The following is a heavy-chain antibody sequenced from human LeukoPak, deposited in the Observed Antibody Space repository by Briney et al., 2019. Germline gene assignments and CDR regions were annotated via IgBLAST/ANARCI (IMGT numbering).Heavy chain of an antibody. CDR2: IWYDGVNK. J-gene: IGHJ4*02. D-gene: IGHD5-12*01. V-gene: IGHV3-33*01. CDR1: GFTFSTYG. CDR3: AREGIVATLDY. Sequence: GGSLRLSCVASGFTFSTYGMHWVRQAPGKGLEWVAVIWYDGVNKYYADSVKGRFTISRDMPKNTLYLQMNSLRAEDTAVYYCAREGIVATLDYWGQGTLVTVSS.